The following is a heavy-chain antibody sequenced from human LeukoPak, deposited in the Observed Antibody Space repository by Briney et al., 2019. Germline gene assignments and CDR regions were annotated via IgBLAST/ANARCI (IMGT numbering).Heavy chain of an antibody. Sequence: ASVKVSCKASGYTFTGYYMHWVRQAPGQGLEWMGWINPNSGGTNYAQKLQGRVTMTRDTSISTAYMELSRLRSDDTAVYYCAREVAVTYDSSGYSVDYWDQGTLVTVSS. CDR2: INPNSGGT. V-gene: IGHV1-2*02. CDR3: AREVAVTYDSSGYSVDY. CDR1: GYTFTGYY. D-gene: IGHD3-22*01. J-gene: IGHJ4*02.